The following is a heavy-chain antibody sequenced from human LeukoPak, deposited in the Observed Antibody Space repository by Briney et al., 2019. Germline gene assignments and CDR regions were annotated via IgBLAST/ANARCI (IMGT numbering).Heavy chain of an antibody. CDR2: INHSGST. CDR3: ARGHPGRI. D-gene: IGHD2/OR15-2a*01. J-gene: IGHJ4*02. Sequence: SETLSLTCAVYGGSFSGYYWSWIRQPPGKGLEWIGEINHSGSTNYNPSLKSRVTISVDTSKNQFSLKLSSVTAADTAVYYCARGHPGRIWGQGTLVTASS. V-gene: IGHV4-34*01. CDR1: GGSFSGYY.